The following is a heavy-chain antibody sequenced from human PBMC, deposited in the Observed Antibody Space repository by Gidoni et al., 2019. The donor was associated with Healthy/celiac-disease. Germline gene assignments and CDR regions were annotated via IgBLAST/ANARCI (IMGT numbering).Heavy chain of an antibody. D-gene: IGHD3-9*01. V-gene: IGHV3-13*05. J-gene: IGHJ6*03. CDR2: VGTAGDQ. CDR3: ARASSGILTGYYYMDV. Sequence: EVQLVESGGGLVQPGGSLRLSCAASGFPFSSYDMHWVRQATGKGLEWVSAVGTAGDQYYPGSVKGRFTISRENAKNSLYLQMNSLRAGDTAVYYCARASSGILTGYYYMDVWGKGTTVTVSS. CDR1: GFPFSSYD.